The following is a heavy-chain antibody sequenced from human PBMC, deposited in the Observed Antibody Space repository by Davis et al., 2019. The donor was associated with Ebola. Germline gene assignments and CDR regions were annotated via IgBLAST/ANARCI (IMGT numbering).Heavy chain of an antibody. CDR2: INPHNGNT. Sequence: ASVKVSCKASGYTFTSYGITWVRQAPGQGLEWMGWINPHNGNTNYAQNVQGRVTMTTDTSTSTAYMEVGSLRSDDTAVYYCARTITMIVVGGWFDPWGQGTLVTVSS. CDR3: ARTITMIVVGGWFDP. D-gene: IGHD3-22*01. CDR1: GYTFTSYG. J-gene: IGHJ5*02. V-gene: IGHV1-18*04.